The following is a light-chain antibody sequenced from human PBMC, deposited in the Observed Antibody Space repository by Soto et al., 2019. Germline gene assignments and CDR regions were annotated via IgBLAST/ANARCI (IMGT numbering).Light chain of an antibody. CDR1: RSTIGSNP. CDR2: RSD. V-gene: IGLV1-44*01. CDR3: ATWDDNVYGPV. Sequence: QSVLTQPPSASGTPGQRVTISCFGSRSTIGSNPVQWYRQLPGTAPQLLIYRSDQRPSGVPDRFSGSKSGTSASLTISGLQSEDEADYHCATWDDNVYGPVFGGGTKLTVL. J-gene: IGLJ3*02.